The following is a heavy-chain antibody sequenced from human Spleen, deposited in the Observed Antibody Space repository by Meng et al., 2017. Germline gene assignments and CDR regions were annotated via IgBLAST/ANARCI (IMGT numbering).Heavy chain of an antibody. V-gene: IGHV1-2*06. CDR2: INPNSGGT. D-gene: IGHD6-25*01. J-gene: IGHJ4*02. CDR1: GDTFTGYY. Sequence: VQRVPSGAEVKKPGASVKVSCKASGDTFTGYYMHWVRQAPGQGLEWMGRINPNSGGTNYAQKFQGRVTMTRDTSISTAYMELSGLRSDDTAMYYCARDEDISAAGKLFGDYWGQGTLVTVSS. CDR3: ARDEDISAAGKLFGDY.